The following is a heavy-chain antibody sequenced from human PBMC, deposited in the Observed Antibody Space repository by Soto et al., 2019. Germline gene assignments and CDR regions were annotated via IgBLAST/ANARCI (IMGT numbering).Heavy chain of an antibody. CDR3: ARHNRLIAAAGTDGMDV. CDR2: IYPGDSDT. CDR1: GYSFTSYW. D-gene: IGHD6-13*01. Sequence: GESLKISCKGSGYSFTSYWIGWVRQMPGKGLEWMGIIYPGDSDTRYSPSFQGQVTISADKSISTAYLQWSSLKASDTAMYYCARHNRLIAAAGTDGMDVWGQGTTVTVSS. V-gene: IGHV5-51*01. J-gene: IGHJ6*02.